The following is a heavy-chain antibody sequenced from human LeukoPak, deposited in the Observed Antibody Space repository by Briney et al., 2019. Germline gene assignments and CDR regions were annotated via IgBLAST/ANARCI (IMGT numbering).Heavy chain of an antibody. J-gene: IGHJ4*02. CDR1: GFTFDNYA. V-gene: IGHV3-43*02. D-gene: IGHD5-18*01. CDR3: AKDIRGTAMVLFDY. CDR2: ISGDGGST. Sequence: GRSLRLSCAASGFTFDNYAMHWVRQAPGKGLEWVSLISGDGGSTYYADSVKCRFTISRDNSKTSLYLQMNSLRTEDTALYYCAKDIRGTAMVLFDYWGQGTLVTVSS.